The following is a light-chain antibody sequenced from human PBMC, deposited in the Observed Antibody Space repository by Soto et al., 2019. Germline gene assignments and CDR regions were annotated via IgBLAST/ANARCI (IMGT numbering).Light chain of an antibody. V-gene: IGKV3-20*01. CDR1: QSVSSY. J-gene: IGKJ1*01. CDR3: QQYGSSPTWT. Sequence: EIVLPQSPATLSLSPGERATLSCRAGQSVSSYLAWYQQKPGQAPRLLIYGASSRATGIPDRFSGSGSGTDFTLTISRVEPEDFAVYYCQQYGSSPTWTFGQGTKVDIK. CDR2: GAS.